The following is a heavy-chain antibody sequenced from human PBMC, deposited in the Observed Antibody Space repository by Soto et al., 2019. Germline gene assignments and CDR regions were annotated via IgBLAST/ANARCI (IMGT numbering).Heavy chain of an antibody. J-gene: IGHJ4*02. D-gene: IGHD6-6*01. CDR3: ARIGYSSSSFDY. CDR2: IKQDGSEK. V-gene: IGHV3-7*01. Sequence: GGSLRLSCAASGVTFTTYWMSWVRQAPGKGLEWVANIKQDGSEKHYEDSLKGRFTISRDNTKRTVYLQMNSPRADDTAVYYCARIGYSSSSFDYWGRGTLVTVSS. CDR1: GVTFTTYW.